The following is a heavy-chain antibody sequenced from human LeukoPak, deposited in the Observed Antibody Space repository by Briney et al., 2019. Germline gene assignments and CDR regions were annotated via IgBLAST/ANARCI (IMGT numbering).Heavy chain of an antibody. V-gene: IGHV3-53*01. D-gene: IGHD5-18*01. J-gene: IGHJ3*02. CDR1: GFTVSSNY. Sequence: PGGSLRLSCAAYGFTVSSNYMSWVRQAPGKGLEWVSVIYSGGSTYYADSVKGRFTISRDNSKNTLYLQMNSLRAEDTAVYYCARDRRGGYKDDAFDIWGQGTMVTVSS. CDR2: IYSGGST. CDR3: ARDRRGGYKDDAFDI.